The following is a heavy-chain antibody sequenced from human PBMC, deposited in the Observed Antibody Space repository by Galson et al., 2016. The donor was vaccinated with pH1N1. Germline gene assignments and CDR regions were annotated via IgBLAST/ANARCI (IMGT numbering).Heavy chain of an antibody. CDR2: ISFDGKDT. CDR1: GFTFTSHA. V-gene: IGHV3-30*03. CDR3: AAHSGNYRNDFDYGMDV. D-gene: IGHD1-26*01. J-gene: IGHJ6*02. Sequence: SLRLSCAASGFTFTSHAMHWVRQAPGKGLEWVSLISFDGKDTYYGDSMKGRFTVSRDNSKKSLFLQMTSLRAEDTAVYYCAAHSGNYRNDFDYGMDVWGQGTTVVVSS.